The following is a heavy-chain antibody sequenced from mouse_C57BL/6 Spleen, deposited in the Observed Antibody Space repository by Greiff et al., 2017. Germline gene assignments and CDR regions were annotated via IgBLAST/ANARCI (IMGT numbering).Heavy chain of an antibody. Sequence: QVQLQQPGAELVRPGSSVKLSCKASGYTFTSYWMDWVKQRPGQGLEWIGNIYPSDSETHYNQKFKDQATLPVDKSSRTAYMQLSSLTSEDCAVYYCARAYGNYDYFDYWGQGTTLTVSS. V-gene: IGHV1-61*01. CDR3: ARAYGNYDYFDY. CDR2: IYPSDSET. CDR1: GYTFTSYW. J-gene: IGHJ2*01. D-gene: IGHD2-1*01.